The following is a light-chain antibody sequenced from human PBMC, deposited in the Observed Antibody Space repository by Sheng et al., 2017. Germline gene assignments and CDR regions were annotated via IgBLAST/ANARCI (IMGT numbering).Light chain of an antibody. CDR1: SSNIGAGYD. CDR2: VTT. Sequence: QSVLTQPPSVSGAPGQRVTISCTGSSSNIGAGYDVHWYQQLPGTRPPNSSSMVTTIGPQELPDRFSGSKSGTSASLAITGLQAEDEADYYCQSYDSSLGPVFGTGTKVTVL. CDR3: QSYDSSLGPV. V-gene: IGLV1-40*01. J-gene: IGLJ1*01.